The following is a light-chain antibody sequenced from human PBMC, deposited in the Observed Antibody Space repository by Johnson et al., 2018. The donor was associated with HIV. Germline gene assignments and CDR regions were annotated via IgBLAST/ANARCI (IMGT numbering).Light chain of an antibody. CDR2: DNN. CDR1: NSNFGNYY. CDR3: GTWDRSLSVHNF. Sequence: QSVLTQPPSVSAAPGQKVTISCSGNNSNFGNYYLSWYQLLPGTAPKVLIYDNNKRPSGIPDRFSGSRSGTSATLVITGLQTGDEADYYCGTWDRSLSVHNFFGTGTKVTAL. J-gene: IGLJ1*01. V-gene: IGLV1-51*01.